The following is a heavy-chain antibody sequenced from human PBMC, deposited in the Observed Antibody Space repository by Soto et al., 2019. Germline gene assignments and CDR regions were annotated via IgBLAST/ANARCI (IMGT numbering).Heavy chain of an antibody. J-gene: IGHJ5*02. V-gene: IGHV4-59*08. CDR2: VYSSGST. CDR3: ARRVQANWVVVQDNWLDP. D-gene: IGHD1-1*01. CDR1: GGSISSHS. Sequence: QVKLQEAGPGLVKPSETLSLTCTVSGGSISSHSWNWIRQSPGRGLEWIGYVYSSGSTIYNPSLESRVTISVDTSKNQFSLKLTSLTAADTAIYYWARRVQANWVVVQDNWLDPWGQGTLFTVSS.